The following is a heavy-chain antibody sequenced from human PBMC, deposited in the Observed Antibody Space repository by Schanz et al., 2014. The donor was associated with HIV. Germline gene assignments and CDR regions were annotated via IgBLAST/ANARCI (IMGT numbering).Heavy chain of an antibody. V-gene: IGHV1-18*01. CDR1: GYNFMKYG. CDR2: ITSDNGYK. J-gene: IGHJ4*02. CDR3: ARGGSGWYGYEGFDY. D-gene: IGHD6-19*01. Sequence: QAQLVQSGDEVKKPGASVKVSCKASGYNFMKYGINWVRRAPGQGLEWMGWITSDNGYKMVGQRFQGRVTVTTDTSTNTAYMELRSLRSDETAIYYCARGGSGWYGYEGFDYWGQGTLVTVSS.